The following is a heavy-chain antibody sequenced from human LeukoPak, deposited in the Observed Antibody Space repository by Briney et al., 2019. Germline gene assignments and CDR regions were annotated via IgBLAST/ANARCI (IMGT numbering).Heavy chain of an antibody. CDR1: GFTLSSYS. J-gene: IGHJ4*02. CDR2: ISSSSSTI. D-gene: IGHD3-22*01. Sequence: GGSLRLSRAASGFTLSSYSMNWVRQAPGKGVEWVSYISSSSSTIYYADSVKGRFPISRDNAKNSLYLQMNRLRDEDTAVYYCGSMGGYEYYYDSSGYYLGYWGQGSLVTVSS. V-gene: IGHV3-48*02. CDR3: GSMGGYEYYYDSSGYYLGY.